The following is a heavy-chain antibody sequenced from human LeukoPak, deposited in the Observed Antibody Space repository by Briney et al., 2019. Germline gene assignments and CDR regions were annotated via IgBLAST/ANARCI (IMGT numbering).Heavy chain of an antibody. J-gene: IGHJ4*02. CDR3: ASGDILTGISRDY. Sequence: GGSLRLSCAASGFTFSSYSMNWVRQAPGKGLEWVSSVSSSSSYIYYADSVKGRFTISRDNAKNSLYLQMNSLRAEDTAVYYCASGDILTGISRDYWGQGTLVTVSS. CDR1: GFTFSSYS. D-gene: IGHD3-9*01. V-gene: IGHV3-21*01. CDR2: VSSSSSYI.